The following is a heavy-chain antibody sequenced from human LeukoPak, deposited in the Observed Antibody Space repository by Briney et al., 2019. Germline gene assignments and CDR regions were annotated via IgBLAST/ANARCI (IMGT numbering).Heavy chain of an antibody. V-gene: IGHV3-30*01. D-gene: IGHD3-10*01. CDR3: ASPRFRFNGPEYFDY. J-gene: IGHJ4*02. CDR2: ISYDGSNN. Sequence: PGGSLRLSCAASGFTFSSYAMHWVRQAPGKGLEWVAVISYDGSNNYYADSVKGRFTISRDNSKNTLYLQMNSLRAEDTAVYYCASPRFRFNGPEYFDYWGQGTLVTVSS. CDR1: GFTFSSYA.